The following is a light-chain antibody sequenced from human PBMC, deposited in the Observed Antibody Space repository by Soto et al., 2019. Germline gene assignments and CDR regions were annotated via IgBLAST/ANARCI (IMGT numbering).Light chain of an antibody. Sequence: EIVLTQSPATLALSPGERASPSCRVRQSVSNILAWYQQKPGQAPRLLIYDASTRATGIPARSSGSGSGTDFALTISSLEPEEFAVYYCQQRRTWPPLTFGGGTKVDIK. CDR2: DAS. V-gene: IGKV3-11*01. CDR1: QSVSNI. CDR3: QQRRTWPPLT. J-gene: IGKJ4*01.